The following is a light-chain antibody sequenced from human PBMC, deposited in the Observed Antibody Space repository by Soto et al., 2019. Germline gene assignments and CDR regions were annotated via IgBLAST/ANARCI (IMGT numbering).Light chain of an antibody. CDR3: HQYNSYSPTT. CDR2: DAS. Sequence: DIQMIQSPSTLSASVGDRVTITFRASQSISSWLAWYQRRLGKAPKLLIYDASSLESGVPSRFSGTGSGTEFTLTISSLQPDDFATYYCHQYNSYSPTTFGHVT. V-gene: IGKV1-5*01. J-gene: IGKJ1*01. CDR1: QSISSW.